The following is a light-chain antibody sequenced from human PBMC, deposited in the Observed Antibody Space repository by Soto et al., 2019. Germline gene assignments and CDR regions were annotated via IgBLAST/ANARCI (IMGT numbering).Light chain of an antibody. CDR3: KQYGGLSRT. V-gene: IGKV1-5*03. J-gene: IGKJ1*01. CDR2: KAS. CDR1: QSIDRW. Sequence: DIQMTQSPSTLSASVGGRVTITCRASQSIDRWLAWYQQKPGKAPKLLIYKASTLAGGVPSRFSGSGSGTDFPLIIRSLQPDDSASYYCKQYGGLSRTFGQGTKVEIK.